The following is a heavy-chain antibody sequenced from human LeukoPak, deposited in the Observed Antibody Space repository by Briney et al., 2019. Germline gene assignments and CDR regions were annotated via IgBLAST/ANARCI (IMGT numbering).Heavy chain of an antibody. Sequence: PGGSLRLSCAASGFTFSNAWMSWVRQAPGKGLEWVGRIKSKTDGGTTDYAAPVKGRFTISRDDSKNTLYLQMNSLKTEDTAVYYCAKFRSGRIPRYMDVWGKGTTVTISS. J-gene: IGHJ6*03. V-gene: IGHV3-15*01. D-gene: IGHD3-10*01. CDR3: AKFRSGRIPRYMDV. CDR2: IKSKTDGGTT. CDR1: GFTFSNAW.